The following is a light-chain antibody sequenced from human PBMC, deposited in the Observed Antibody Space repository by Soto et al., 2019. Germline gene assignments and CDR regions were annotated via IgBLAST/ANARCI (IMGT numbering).Light chain of an antibody. CDR1: QDINNY. CDR3: QRYNNGPPVT. V-gene: IGKV1-27*01. Sequence: DIQMTQSPSSLSASVGDRVTITCRASQDINNYLAWYQQKPGKPPKLLIYGASTLQSGVPSRFSSGGSGTEFTLTINSLQPEDVATYYCQRYNNGPPVTFGPGTKV. CDR2: GAS. J-gene: IGKJ3*01.